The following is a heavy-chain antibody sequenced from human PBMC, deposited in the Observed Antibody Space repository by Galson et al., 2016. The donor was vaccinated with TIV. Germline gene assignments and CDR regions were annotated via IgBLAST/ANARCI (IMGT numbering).Heavy chain of an antibody. CDR1: GFTFSKYG. V-gene: IGHV3-23*01. D-gene: IGHD5-18*01. Sequence: SLRLSCAASGFTFSKYGMAWVRQAPGQGPEWVSAIYYSGVNTYYADSVKGRFTISRDNSKNTLFLQMNSLRAEDTAVYYCAKVVSTLYTYGPCDQWGQGTLVTVSS. CDR3: AKVVSTLYTYGPCDQ. CDR2: IYYSGVNT. J-gene: IGHJ4*02.